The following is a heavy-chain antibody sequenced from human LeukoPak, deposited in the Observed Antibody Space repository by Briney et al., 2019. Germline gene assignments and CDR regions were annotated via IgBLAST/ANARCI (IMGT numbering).Heavy chain of an antibody. CDR1: GGSFSGYY. J-gene: IGHJ4*02. Sequence: PSETLSLTCAVYGGSFSGYYWSWIRQPAGKGLEWIGRIYTSGSTNYNPSLKSRVTMSVDTSKNQFSLKLSSATAADTAVYYCARSKLVRLQPFDYWGQGTLVTVSS. CDR2: IYTSGST. D-gene: IGHD6-13*01. CDR3: ARSKLVRLQPFDY. V-gene: IGHV4-59*10.